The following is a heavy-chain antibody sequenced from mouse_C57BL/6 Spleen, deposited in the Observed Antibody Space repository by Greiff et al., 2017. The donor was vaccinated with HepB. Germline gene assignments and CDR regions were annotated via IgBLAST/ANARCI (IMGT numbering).Heavy chain of an antibody. V-gene: IGHV5-9*01. J-gene: IGHJ1*03. CDR3: ARHYYGSSWYFDV. CDR2: ISGGGGNT. CDR1: GFTFSSYT. Sequence: EVKLVESGGGLVKPGGSLKLSCAASGFTFSSYTLSWVRQTPEKRLEWVATISGGGGNTYYPDSVKGRFTISRDNAKNTLYLQMSSLRSEDTALYYCARHYYGSSWYFDVWGTGTTVTVSS. D-gene: IGHD1-1*01.